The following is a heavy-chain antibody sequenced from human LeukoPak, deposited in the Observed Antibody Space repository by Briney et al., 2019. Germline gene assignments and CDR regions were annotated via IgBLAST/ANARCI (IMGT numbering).Heavy chain of an antibody. CDR2: IIPIFGTA. J-gene: IGHJ6*03. CDR3: ARDLVGYSSGWYGDYYYMDV. D-gene: IGHD6-19*01. CDR1: GYTFTGYY. V-gene: IGHV1-69*06. Sequence: VASVKVSCKASGYTFTGYYMHWVRQAPGQGLEWMGGIIPIFGTANYAQKFQGRVTITADKSTSTAYMELSSLRSEDTAVYYCARDLVGYSSGWYGDYYYMDVWGKGTTVTVSS.